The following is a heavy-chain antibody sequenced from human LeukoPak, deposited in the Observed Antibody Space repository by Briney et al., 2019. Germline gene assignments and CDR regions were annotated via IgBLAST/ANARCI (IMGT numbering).Heavy chain of an antibody. CDR3: ARVSLGYCSGGTCYFQDH. Sequence: ASVKVSCKASGYTFTNYDINWVRRATGQGLEWMGWMNPNSGNTGYAQKFQGRVTMTRSTSISTAYMELSSLTSEDTAVYYCARVSLGYCSGGTCYFQDHWGQGTLVTVSS. CDR1: GYTFTNYD. CDR2: MNPNSGNT. J-gene: IGHJ4*02. D-gene: IGHD2-15*01. V-gene: IGHV1-8*01.